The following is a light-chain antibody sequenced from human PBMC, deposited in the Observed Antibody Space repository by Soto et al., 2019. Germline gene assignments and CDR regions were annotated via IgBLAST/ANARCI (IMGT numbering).Light chain of an antibody. J-gene: IGKJ1*01. CDR2: GAS. CDR1: QSVGNK. V-gene: IGKV3-15*01. Sequence: EIVLTQSPVTLSVSTGERATLSCRASQSVGNKLGWYQQRPGQAPRLLIIGASTRATGVPAKFSGSGSGTEFSLTISSLQSEDFAVYYCQQYNNWPPMAFGQGTKVEIK. CDR3: QQYNNWPPMA.